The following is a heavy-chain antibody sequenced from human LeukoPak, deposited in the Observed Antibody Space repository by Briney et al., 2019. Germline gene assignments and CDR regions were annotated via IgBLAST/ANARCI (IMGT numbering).Heavy chain of an antibody. CDR3: RAGAGGSGHLDY. D-gene: IGHD6-19*01. V-gene: IGHV3-72*01. Sequence: GRSLRPSCAASAFSFSDYLMDWVRQPPGKGLEWVGCSRSKARSCSTEYAGSVKARFTISRDDSKNVLYLQMNSLKIEDAAVYYCRAGAGGSGHLDYWGQETPVTVSS. J-gene: IGHJ4*02. CDR2: SRSKARSCST. CDR1: AFSFSDYL.